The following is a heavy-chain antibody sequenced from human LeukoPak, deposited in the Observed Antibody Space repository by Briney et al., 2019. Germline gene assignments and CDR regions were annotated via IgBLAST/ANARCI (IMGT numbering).Heavy chain of an antibody. V-gene: IGHV1-18*01. Sequence: ASVKVSCKASGYTFTSYGISRVRQAPGQGLEWMGWIIAYNGNTNYAQKLQGRVTMTTDTSTSTAYMELRSLRSDDTAVYYCARGARDYDILTGYYNDYWGQGTLVTVSS. J-gene: IGHJ4*02. CDR1: GYTFTSYG. D-gene: IGHD3-9*01. CDR2: IIAYNGNT. CDR3: ARGARDYDILTGYYNDY.